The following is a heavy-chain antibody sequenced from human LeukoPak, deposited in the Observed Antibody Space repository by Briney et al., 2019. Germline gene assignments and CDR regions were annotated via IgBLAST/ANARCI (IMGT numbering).Heavy chain of an antibody. CDR1: GFTFDDYG. V-gene: IGHV3-20*04. CDR3: ARNGAAGTAYYFGY. Sequence: PGGSLRLSCAASGFTFDDYGMSWVRQAPGKGLEWVSGINWNGGSTGYADSVKGRFTISRDNAKNSLYLQMNSLRAEDTALYYCARNGAAGTAYYFGYWGQGTLVTVSS. J-gene: IGHJ4*02. CDR2: INWNGGST. D-gene: IGHD6-13*01.